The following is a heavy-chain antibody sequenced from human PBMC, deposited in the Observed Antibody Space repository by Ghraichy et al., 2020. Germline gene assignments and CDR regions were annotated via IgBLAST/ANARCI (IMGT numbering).Heavy chain of an antibody. CDR1: GFTFSSYG. Sequence: GGSLTLSCAASGFTFSSYGMTWVRQAPGKGLEWVSFISSSGSNTYYVDSVKGRFTISRDNLKKTLYLQMNSLRVEDTAIYYCAKGYSSGWYDFDYWGQGTLVTVSA. V-gene: IGHV3-23*03. D-gene: IGHD6-19*01. CDR2: ISSSGSNT. CDR3: AKGYSSGWYDFDY. J-gene: IGHJ4*02.